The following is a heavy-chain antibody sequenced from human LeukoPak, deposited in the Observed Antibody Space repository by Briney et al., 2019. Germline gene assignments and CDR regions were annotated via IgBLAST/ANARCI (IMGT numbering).Heavy chain of an antibody. CDR1: GFTFSNYW. CDR2: IKQDGSGT. Sequence: PGGSLRLSCAASGFTFSNYWTNWVRQAPGKGLEWVANIKQDGSGTHYVDSVKGRFTISRDNAKNSLYLQMNSLRAEDTAVYYCARDKFANNVFDYWGQGTLVTVSS. CDR3: ARDKFANNVFDY. J-gene: IGHJ4*02. D-gene: IGHD2-8*01. V-gene: IGHV3-7*01.